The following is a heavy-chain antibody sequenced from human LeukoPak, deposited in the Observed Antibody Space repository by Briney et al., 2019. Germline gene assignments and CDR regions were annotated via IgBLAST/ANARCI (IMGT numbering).Heavy chain of an antibody. V-gene: IGHV3-23*01. CDR2: ISGSGGST. CDR1: GFTFSSYA. Sequence: GGSLRLSCAASGFTFSSYAMSWVRQAPGKGLEWVSAISGSGGSTYYADSVKGRFTISRDNSKNTLYLQMNSLRAEDTAIYYCAKVLTGSGWPFDYWGQGTLVTVSS. J-gene: IGHJ4*02. D-gene: IGHD6-19*01. CDR3: AKVLTGSGWPFDY.